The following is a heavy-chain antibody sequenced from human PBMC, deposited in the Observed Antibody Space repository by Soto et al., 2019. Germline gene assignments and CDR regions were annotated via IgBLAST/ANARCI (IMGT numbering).Heavy chain of an antibody. V-gene: IGHV1-69*02. CDR3: ESQVPYSGSYPFDS. J-gene: IGHJ4*02. CDR1: GGTFSSYT. Sequence: QVQLVQSGAEVKKPGSSVKVSCKASGGTFSSYTISWVRQAPGQGLEWMGRIIPILGIANYAQKFQGRVTITADKSTSTAYMELSSLRSEDTAVYYCESQVPYSGSYPFDSWGQGTLVTVSS. D-gene: IGHD1-26*01. CDR2: IIPILGIA.